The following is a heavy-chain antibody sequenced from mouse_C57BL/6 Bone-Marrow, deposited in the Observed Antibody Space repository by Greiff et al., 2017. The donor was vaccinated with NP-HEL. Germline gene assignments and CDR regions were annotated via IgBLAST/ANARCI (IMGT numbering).Heavy chain of an antibody. CDR3: ARRDGGRYFDV. V-gene: IGHV1-18*01. J-gene: IGHJ1*03. Sequence: EVKLVESGPELVKPGASVKIPCKASGYTFTDYNMDWVKQSHGKSLEWIGDINPNNGGTIYNQKFKGKATLTVDKSSSTAYMELRSLTSEDTAVYYCARRDGGRYFDVWGTGTTVTVSS. CDR2: INPNNGGT. CDR1: GYTFTDYN. D-gene: IGHD1-2*01.